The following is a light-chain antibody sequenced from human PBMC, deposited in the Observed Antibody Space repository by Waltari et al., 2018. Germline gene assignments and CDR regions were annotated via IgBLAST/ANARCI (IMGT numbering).Light chain of an antibody. Sequence: QSALTQPPSASGSPGQSVPIPCPGPSSDVGGYNYVSWYQQHPGKAPKLMIYAVSKRPSGVPDRFSGSKSGNTASLTVSGLQAEDEADYYCSSYAGRNRGVFGGGTKLTVL. CDR3: SSYAGRNRGV. J-gene: IGLJ3*02. V-gene: IGLV2-8*01. CDR1: SSDVGGYNY. CDR2: AVS.